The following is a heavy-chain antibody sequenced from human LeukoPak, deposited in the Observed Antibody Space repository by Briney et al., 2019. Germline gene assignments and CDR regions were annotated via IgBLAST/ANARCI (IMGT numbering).Heavy chain of an antibody. Sequence: SETLSLTCTVSGGSISSYYCSWIRQPPGKGLEWIGYIYYSGSTNYNPSLKSRVTISVDTSKNQFSLKLSSVTAADTAVYYCARTLETYFDYWCQGTLVTVSS. V-gene: IGHV4-59*01. CDR3: ARTLETYFDY. CDR1: GGSISSYY. D-gene: IGHD1-1*01. CDR2: IYYSGST. J-gene: IGHJ4*02.